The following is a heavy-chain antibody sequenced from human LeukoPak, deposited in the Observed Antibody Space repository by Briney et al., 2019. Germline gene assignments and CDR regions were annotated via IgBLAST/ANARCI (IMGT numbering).Heavy chain of an antibody. CDR2: ITDTGVKT. D-gene: IGHD2-2*01. CDR3: AKGHRGSTICYYHYFMDV. J-gene: IGHJ6*03. CDR1: GFTFSSYA. Sequence: GGSLRLSCAASGFTFSSYAMTWVRQAPGKGLEWVSSITDTGVKTYYADSVKGRFAISRDNSKNTLDLQMNSLRAEDTAVYFCAKGHRGSTICYYHYFMDVWGKGTTVTVSS. V-gene: IGHV3-23*01.